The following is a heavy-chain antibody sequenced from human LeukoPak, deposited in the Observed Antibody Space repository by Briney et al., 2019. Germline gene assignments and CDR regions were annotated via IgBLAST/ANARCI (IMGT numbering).Heavy chain of an antibody. D-gene: IGHD6-19*01. CDR3: ARGSGGWTSPFDY. V-gene: IGHV3-7*01. J-gene: IGHJ4*02. CDR1: EFTFSSFW. CDR2: INQDGTEK. Sequence: GGSLRLSRAASEFTFSSFWMNWVRHAPGKGLEWVGNINQDGTEKRYADSVKDRFTISRDNAKNSLFLHMDSLSAEDTAVYYCARGSGGWTSPFDYWGQGTLVTVSS.